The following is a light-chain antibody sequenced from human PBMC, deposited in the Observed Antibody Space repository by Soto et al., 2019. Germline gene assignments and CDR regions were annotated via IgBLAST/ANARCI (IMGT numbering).Light chain of an antibody. V-gene: IGLV2-14*01. J-gene: IGLJ1*01. CDR3: CSYTSSTNYV. CDR1: TSDVSIYNY. Sequence: QSALTQPASVSGSPGQSITISCTGTTSDVSIYNYVSWYQQHPGKAPKLMIYGVSNRPSGVSNRFSGAKSGHTASLTISGLQVEDEADYYYCSYTSSTNYVFGPGTKLTVL. CDR2: GVS.